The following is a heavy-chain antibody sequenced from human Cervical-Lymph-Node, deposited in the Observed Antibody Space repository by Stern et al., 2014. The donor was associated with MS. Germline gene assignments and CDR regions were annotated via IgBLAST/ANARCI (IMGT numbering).Heavy chain of an antibody. CDR3: ARGDRLWGSFDY. CDR2: ISYVGST. V-gene: IGHV4-31*03. CDR1: GASISSVGYY. Sequence: VQLVESGPGLVKPSQTLSLTCTVSGASISSVGYYWSWIRQYPGKGLEWIGYISYVGSTYYNPSLQSRVSISEDTSENQFSLNLSSVTAADTALYYCARGDRLWGSFDYWGQGTLVTVSS. D-gene: IGHD3-16*01. J-gene: IGHJ4*02.